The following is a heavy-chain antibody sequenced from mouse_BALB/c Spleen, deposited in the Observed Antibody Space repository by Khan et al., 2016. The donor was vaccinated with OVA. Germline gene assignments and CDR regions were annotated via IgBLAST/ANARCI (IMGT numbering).Heavy chain of an antibody. Sequence: QVQLQQSGAELARPGASVKMSCKASGYTFTSYTMHWVKQRPGQGLEWIGYMNPSSDYTNYNQKFKDKATLNADKSTSTAYMQLSSLTSADSAVYDCARKRRDGYPSGMDYWGQGTSVTVSS. D-gene: IGHD2-3*01. J-gene: IGHJ4*01. CDR2: MNPSSDYT. CDR3: ARKRRDGYPSGMDY. CDR1: GYTFTSYT. V-gene: IGHV1-4*01.